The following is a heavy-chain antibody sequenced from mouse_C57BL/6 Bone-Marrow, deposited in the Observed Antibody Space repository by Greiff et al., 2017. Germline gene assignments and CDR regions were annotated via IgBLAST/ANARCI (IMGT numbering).Heavy chain of an antibody. V-gene: IGHV1-7*01. CDR3: GRGTKRYVDY. CDR1: GYTFTSYW. D-gene: IGHD1-1*01. CDR2: INPSSGYT. J-gene: IGHJ3*01. Sequence: VQLQQSGADLAKPGASVKLSCTASGYTFTSYWMHWVKQRPGQGLEWIGYINPSSGYTKYNQKFKDKATLTADKSSSTAYMQLSSLTYEDAAVYYGGRGTKRYVDYWGQGTMVTVSA.